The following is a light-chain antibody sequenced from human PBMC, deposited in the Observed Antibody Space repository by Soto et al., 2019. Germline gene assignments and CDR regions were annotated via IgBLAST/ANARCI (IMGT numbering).Light chain of an antibody. J-gene: IGLJ2*01. V-gene: IGLV1-40*01. Sequence: QLVLTQPLSVSGAPGQRVTISCTGSSSNIGAGYDVHWYQQLPGTAPKLLIYGNSNRPSGVPDRFSGSKSGTSASLAITGLQAEDEADYYCQSYDSSLSGLFGGGTKLTVL. CDR1: SSNIGAGYD. CDR2: GNS. CDR3: QSYDSSLSGL.